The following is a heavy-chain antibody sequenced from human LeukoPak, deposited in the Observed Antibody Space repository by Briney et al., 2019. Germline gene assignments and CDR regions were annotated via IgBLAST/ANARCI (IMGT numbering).Heavy chain of an antibody. Sequence: ASVKVSCKASGYTFTSYGISWVRQAPGQGLEWMGWISAYNGNTNYAQKLQGRVTMTTDTSTSTAYMELRSLRSDDTAVYYCARGNPQTYQLVNYYYMDVWGKGTTVTVSS. CDR2: ISAYNGNT. V-gene: IGHV1-18*01. D-gene: IGHD2-2*01. CDR1: GYTFTSYG. CDR3: ARGNPQTYQLVNYYYMDV. J-gene: IGHJ6*03.